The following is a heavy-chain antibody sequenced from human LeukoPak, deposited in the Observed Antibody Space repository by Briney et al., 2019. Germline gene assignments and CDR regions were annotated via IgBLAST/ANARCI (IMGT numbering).Heavy chain of an antibody. Sequence: SETLSLTCTVSGGSISSSSYYWGWIRQPPGKGLEWIGSIYYSGSTYYNPSLKSRVTISVDTSKNQFSLKLSSVTAADTAVYYCARRDEYYYDSSGYLFDYWGQGTLVTVSS. CDR3: ARRDEYYYDSSGYLFDY. CDR2: IYYSGST. CDR1: GGSISSSSYY. V-gene: IGHV4-39*07. J-gene: IGHJ4*02. D-gene: IGHD3-22*01.